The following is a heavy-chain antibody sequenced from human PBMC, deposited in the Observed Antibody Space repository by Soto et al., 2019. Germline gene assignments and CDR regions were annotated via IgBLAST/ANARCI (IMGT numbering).Heavy chain of an antibody. CDR2: ISYDRNNK. Sequence: QMQLVESGGGVVKPGRSLKLSCAASGFTFSSHAMHWVRQAPGRGLEWVAGISYDRNNKFYADSVKGRFTLSRDNSKSTLYLQMNSLRVDDTALYYCARDLGGSQLDYWGQGTLVTVSS. J-gene: IGHJ4*02. CDR1: GFTFSSHA. CDR3: ARDLGGSQLDY. D-gene: IGHD3-16*01. V-gene: IGHV3-30-3*01.